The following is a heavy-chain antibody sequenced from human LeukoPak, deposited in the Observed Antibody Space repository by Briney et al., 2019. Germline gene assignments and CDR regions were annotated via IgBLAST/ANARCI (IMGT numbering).Heavy chain of an antibody. CDR2: IRYDDGSNK. V-gene: IGHV3-30*02. D-gene: IGHD5-12*01. Sequence: GGSLRLSCAASGFTFSSYGMHWVRQAPGKGLEWVAFIRYDDGSNKYYAESVKGRFTISRDNSKNTLYLQMNSLRAEDTAVYYCAKDRDVVAQKSGYDPSSYYYYMDVWGKGTTVTVSS. CDR3: AKDRDVVAQKSGYDPSSYYYYMDV. J-gene: IGHJ6*03. CDR1: GFTFSSYG.